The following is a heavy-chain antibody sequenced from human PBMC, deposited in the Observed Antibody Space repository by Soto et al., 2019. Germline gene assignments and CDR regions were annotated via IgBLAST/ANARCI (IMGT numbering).Heavy chain of an antibody. CDR2: MNPNSGNT. Sequence: QVQLVQSGAEVKKPGASVKVSCKASGYTFTSYDINWVRQAIGQGLEWMGWMNPNSGNTGYAQKFQGRVTMTRNTSISTAYMELSSLRSEDTAVYYCARGIIAAAGTYDAFDIWGQGTMVTVSS. CDR1: GYTFTSYD. D-gene: IGHD6-13*01. V-gene: IGHV1-8*01. CDR3: ARGIIAAAGTYDAFDI. J-gene: IGHJ3*02.